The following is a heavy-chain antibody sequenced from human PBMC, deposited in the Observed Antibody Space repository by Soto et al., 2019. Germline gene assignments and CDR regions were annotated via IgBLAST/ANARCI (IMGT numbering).Heavy chain of an antibody. J-gene: IGHJ4*02. D-gene: IGHD6-13*01. Sequence: QITLKESGPTLVKPTQTLTLTCTFSGFSLSTSGVGVGWIRQPPGKALEWLALIYCDDAKRYSPSLKSRLTITKDTSKNPVVLTMTNMDPVDTATYYCAHSRFAAAGTRFDYWGQGTLVTVSS. V-gene: IGHV2-5*02. CDR3: AHSRFAAAGTRFDY. CDR2: IYCDDAK. CDR1: GFSLSTSGVG.